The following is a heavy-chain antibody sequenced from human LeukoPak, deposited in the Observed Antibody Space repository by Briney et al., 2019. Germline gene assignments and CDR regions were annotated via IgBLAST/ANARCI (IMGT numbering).Heavy chain of an antibody. V-gene: IGHV4-59*01. D-gene: IGHD3-22*01. Sequence: SETLSLTCTVSGGSISSYYWSWIRQPPGKGLEWIGYIYYSGSTNYNPSLKSRVTTSVDTSKNQFSLKLSSVTAADTAVYYCARSSTADSSGYYPFDYWGQGTLVTVSS. CDR2: IYYSGST. CDR3: ARSSTADSSGYYPFDY. J-gene: IGHJ4*02. CDR1: GGSISSYY.